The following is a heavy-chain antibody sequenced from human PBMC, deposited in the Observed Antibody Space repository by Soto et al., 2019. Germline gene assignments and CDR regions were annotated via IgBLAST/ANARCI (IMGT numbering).Heavy chain of an antibody. CDR1: GYTFSNFW. V-gene: IGHV5-51*01. Sequence: GEYLKISCQCSGYTFSNFWIGWVRQLPGRGLEWIGIIYPGDQETRYSPSFHGKVTISADKSIKTAYLQWNSLEASDTAFYFCARSPRSSPYFDYWGQGARVTVSS. CDR3: ARSPRSSPYFDY. CDR2: IYPGDQET. D-gene: IGHD6-13*01. J-gene: IGHJ4*02.